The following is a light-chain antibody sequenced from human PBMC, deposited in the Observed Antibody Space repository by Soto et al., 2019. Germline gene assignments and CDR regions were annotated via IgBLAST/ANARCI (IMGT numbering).Light chain of an antibody. CDR3: QQWSKGPSLT. J-gene: IGKJ4*01. V-gene: IGKV3-11*01. CDR1: QSVSSY. CDR2: DAS. Sequence: EIVLTQSPPTLSLSPGERATLSCRASQSVSSYLAWYQQKPGQAPRLLIYDASHRATGIPARFSGSGSGTDFTLTISSLEPEDSAVYYCQQWSKGPSLTFGGGTKVDIK.